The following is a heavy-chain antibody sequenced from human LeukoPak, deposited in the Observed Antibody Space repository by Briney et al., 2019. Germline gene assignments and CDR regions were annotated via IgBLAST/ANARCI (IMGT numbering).Heavy chain of an antibody. Sequence: SETLSLTCAVYGGSFSGYYWSWIRQPPGKGLEWIGEINHSGSTNYNPSLKSPVTISVDTSKNQFSLKLSSVTAADTAVYYCARQYRDWYFDLWGRGTLVTVSS. CDR3: ARQYRDWYFDL. CDR1: GGSFSGYY. D-gene: IGHD1-1*01. CDR2: INHSGST. J-gene: IGHJ2*01. V-gene: IGHV4-34*01.